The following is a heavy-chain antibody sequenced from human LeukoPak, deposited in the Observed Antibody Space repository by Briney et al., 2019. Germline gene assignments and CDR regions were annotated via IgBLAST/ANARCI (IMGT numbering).Heavy chain of an antibody. D-gene: IGHD1-26*01. J-gene: IGHJ3*02. CDR2: FYYSGNT. Sequence: SETLSLTCTVSGGSISSSSYYWGWIRQPPGKGLEWIGSFYYSGNTYYNPSLKSRVTIPVDTSKNQFSLKLSSVTAADTAVYYCARLGSSDAFDIWGQGTMVTVSS. CDR3: ARLGSSDAFDI. V-gene: IGHV4-39*01. CDR1: GGSISSSSYY.